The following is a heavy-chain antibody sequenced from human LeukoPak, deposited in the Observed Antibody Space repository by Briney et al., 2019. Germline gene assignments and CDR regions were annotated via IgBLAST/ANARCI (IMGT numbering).Heavy chain of an antibody. CDR3: ARSYLHVYSYGSDAFQH. CDR2: ISYDGSNK. Sequence: GGSLRLSCAASGFTFSSYAMHWVRQAPGKGLEWVAVISYDGSNKYYADSVKGRFTISRDNSKNTLYLQMYSLRAEDTAVYYCARSYLHVYSYGSDAFQHWGQGTLVTVSS. V-gene: IGHV3-30-3*01. CDR1: GFTFSSYA. D-gene: IGHD5-18*01. J-gene: IGHJ1*01.